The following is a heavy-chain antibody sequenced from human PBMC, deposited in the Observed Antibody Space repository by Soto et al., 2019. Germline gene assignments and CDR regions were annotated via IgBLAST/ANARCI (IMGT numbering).Heavy chain of an antibody. D-gene: IGHD5-18*01. CDR2: ISYDGSNK. V-gene: IGHV3-30-3*01. CDR3: ARDRGYSYGYGIGDY. Sequence: QVQLVESGGGVVQPGRSLRLSCAASGFTFSSYAMHWVRQAPGKGLEWVAVISYDGSNKYYADSVKGRFTISRDNSKNKLYLQMNSLRAEDTAVYYCARDRGYSYGYGIGDYWGQGTLVTVSS. J-gene: IGHJ4*02. CDR1: GFTFSSYA.